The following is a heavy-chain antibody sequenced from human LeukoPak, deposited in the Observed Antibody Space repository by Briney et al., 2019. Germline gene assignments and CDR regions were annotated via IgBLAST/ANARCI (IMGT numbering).Heavy chain of an antibody. Sequence: GGSLRLSCAGSGFTFSDIYMDWVRQAPGKGLEWVGHIRNKADGHTTEYAPSVRGRFTLSRDDSMNSLYLQMNSLKTEDTAVYYCARVRVHDRGCYDYWGQGTLVTVSS. J-gene: IGHJ4*02. CDR2: IRNKADGHTT. CDR1: GFTFSDIY. D-gene: IGHD2-15*01. V-gene: IGHV3-72*01. CDR3: ARVRVHDRGCYDY.